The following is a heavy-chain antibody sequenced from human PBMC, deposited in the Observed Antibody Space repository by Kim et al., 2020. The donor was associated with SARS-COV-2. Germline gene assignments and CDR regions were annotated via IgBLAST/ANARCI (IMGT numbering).Heavy chain of an antibody. CDR1: GFTFSSYA. V-gene: IGHV3-23*01. CDR3: AKDLRRIAAASCYDY. CDR2: ISGSGGST. Sequence: GGSLRLSCAASGFTFSSYAMSWVRQAPGKGLGWVSAISGSGGSTYYADSVKGRFTISRDNSKNTLYLQMNSLRAEDTAVYYCAKDLRRIAAASCYDYWGQGTLVTVSS. J-gene: IGHJ4*02. D-gene: IGHD6-13*01.